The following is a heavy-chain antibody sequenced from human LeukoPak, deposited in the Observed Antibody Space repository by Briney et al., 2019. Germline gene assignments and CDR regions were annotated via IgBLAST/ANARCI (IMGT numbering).Heavy chain of an antibody. Sequence: SVKVSCKASGGTFSSYAISWVRQAPGQGLEWMGEIIPIFGTANYAQKFQGRVTITTDESTSTAYMELSSLRSEDTAVYYRARSPSQYYDFWSGYQQWDYWGQGTLVTVSS. J-gene: IGHJ4*02. V-gene: IGHV1-69*05. CDR2: IIPIFGTA. CDR1: GGTFSSYA. CDR3: ARSPSQYYDFWSGYQQWDY. D-gene: IGHD3-3*01.